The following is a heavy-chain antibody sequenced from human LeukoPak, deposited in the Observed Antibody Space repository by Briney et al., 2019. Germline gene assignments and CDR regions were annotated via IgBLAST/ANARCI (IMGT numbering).Heavy chain of an antibody. V-gene: IGHV4-34*01. CDR3: ARLPKRTYYHDSSGYYRDY. Sequence: SETLSLTCAVYGGSFSGYYWSWIRQPPGKGLEWIGEINHSGSTNYNPSLKSRVTISVDTSKNQFSLKLRSVTAADTAVYYCARLPKRTYYHDSSGYYRDYWGQGTLVTVSS. CDR2: INHSGST. D-gene: IGHD3-22*01. J-gene: IGHJ4*02. CDR1: GGSFSGYY.